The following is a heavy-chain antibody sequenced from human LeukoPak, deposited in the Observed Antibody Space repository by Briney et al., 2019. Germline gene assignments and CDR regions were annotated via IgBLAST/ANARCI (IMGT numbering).Heavy chain of an antibody. J-gene: IGHJ3*02. CDR2: ISSSGSTI. CDR3: AREGALWFGESRAFDI. Sequence: GGSLRLSCAASGFTFSSYEMNWVRQAPGKGLEWVSYISSSGSTIYYADSVKGRFTISRDNAKSSLYLQMNSLRAEDTAVYYCAREGALWFGESRAFDIWGQGTMVTVSS. V-gene: IGHV3-48*03. D-gene: IGHD3-10*01. CDR1: GFTFSSYE.